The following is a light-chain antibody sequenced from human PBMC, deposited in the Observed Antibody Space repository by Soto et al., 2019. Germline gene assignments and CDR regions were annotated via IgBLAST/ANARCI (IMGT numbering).Light chain of an antibody. V-gene: IGKV3-20*01. CDR3: QQYSGSVT. Sequence: EIVLTQSPGTLSLSPGERATLSCRASQSVRNTYLAWYQQKPGQPPRLLIYGASKRQSGVPDRFSGGGSETDFTLSSSSLEPEDFAVYYCQQYSGSVTFGGGTKVDIK. CDR1: QSVRNTY. CDR2: GAS. J-gene: IGKJ4*01.